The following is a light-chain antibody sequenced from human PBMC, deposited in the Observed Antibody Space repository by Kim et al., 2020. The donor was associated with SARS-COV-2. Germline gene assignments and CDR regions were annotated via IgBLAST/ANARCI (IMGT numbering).Light chain of an antibody. CDR3: QQSYSTPLT. J-gene: IGKJ4*01. CDR2: GAS. Sequence: DIQMTQSPSSLSASVGDRVTITCRASQSISNFLNWYQQRPGKAPKLLIYGASSLQSGVPSRFSGSGSGTDFTLTISSLQPEDFATYYCQQSYSTPLTFGGGTKVEI. V-gene: IGKV1-39*01. CDR1: QSISNF.